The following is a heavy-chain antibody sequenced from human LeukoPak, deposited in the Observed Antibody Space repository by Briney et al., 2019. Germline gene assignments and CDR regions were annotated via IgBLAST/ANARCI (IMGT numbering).Heavy chain of an antibody. CDR1: SGSFSGSGYF. J-gene: IGHJ4*01. CDR2: ISYSGTT. CDR3: ARATTVTTRYFDS. V-gene: IGHV4-31*03. Sequence: PSQTLSLTCTVSSGSFSGSGYFYNWIRQPPGQGLEWIGYISYSGTTYYNPSLKSRAIVTADMSKSQFSLKLNSVTAADTAVYYCARATTVTTRYFDSWGQGTLVTVTS. D-gene: IGHD4-17*01.